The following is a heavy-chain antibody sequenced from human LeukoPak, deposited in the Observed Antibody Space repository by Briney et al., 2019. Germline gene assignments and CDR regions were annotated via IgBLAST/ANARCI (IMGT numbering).Heavy chain of an antibody. CDR3: ARGSPYASGNRWYFDL. CDR1: GFTFTDHY. Sequence: GGSLRLSCAASGFTFTDHYVDWVRQAPGKGLERVGRSKNKADSYTTEYAASVRGRFTISRDDSRNSLDLQMNSLKSEDTAVYYCARGSPYASGNRWYFDLWGRGTLVTVSS. J-gene: IGHJ2*01. CDR2: SKNKADSYTT. V-gene: IGHV3-72*01. D-gene: IGHD3-10*01.